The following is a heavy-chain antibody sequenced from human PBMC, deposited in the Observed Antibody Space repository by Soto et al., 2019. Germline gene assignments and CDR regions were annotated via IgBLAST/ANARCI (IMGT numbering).Heavy chain of an antibody. J-gene: IGHJ3*02. D-gene: IGHD3-3*01. V-gene: IGHV1-46*01. CDR1: GYTFTSYY. CDR2: INPSGGST. CDR3: WEWESGIGGDFDAFDI. Sequence: QVQLVQSGAEVKKPGASVKVSCKASGYTFTSYYMHWVRQAPGQGLEWMGIINPSGGSTSYAKKVQGRGHMAKGKVNIQVYRELSHLKTEDPARYCFWEWESGIGGDFDAFDIWGPGTMVTVSS.